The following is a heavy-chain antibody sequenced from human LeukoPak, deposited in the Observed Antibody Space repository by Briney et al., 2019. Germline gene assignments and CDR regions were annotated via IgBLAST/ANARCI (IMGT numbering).Heavy chain of an antibody. V-gene: IGHV3-30-3*01. J-gene: IGHJ4*02. CDR3: ARDEAGIYDY. D-gene: IGHD5-12*01. CDR2: ISYDGSNK. CDR1: GFTFSSYA. Sequence: PGRSLRLSCAASGFTFSSYAMHWVRQAPGKGLEWVAVISYDGSNKYYADSVKGRFTISRDNSKNTLYLQMNSLRAEDTAVYYCARDEAGIYDYWGQGTLVTVSS.